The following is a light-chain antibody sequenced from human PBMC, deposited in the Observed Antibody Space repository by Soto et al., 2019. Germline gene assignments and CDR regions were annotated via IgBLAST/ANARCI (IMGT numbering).Light chain of an antibody. V-gene: IGKV3-11*01. J-gene: IGKJ4*01. Sequence: EIVLTQSPATLSLSPGERASLSCRASQSLSTYLAWYQQKPGQAPRLLISDASHRATGIPARFSGSGSETDFTLTISGLEPEDVAVYFCQQRAHWPPEFGGGTKVEIK. CDR3: QQRAHWPPE. CDR2: DAS. CDR1: QSLSTY.